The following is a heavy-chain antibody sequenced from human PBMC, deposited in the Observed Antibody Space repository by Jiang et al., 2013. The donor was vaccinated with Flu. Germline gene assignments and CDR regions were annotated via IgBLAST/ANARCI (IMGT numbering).Heavy chain of an antibody. CDR3: VRAYPGDFRY. D-gene: IGHD3-10*01. CDR1: GYTFTTYD. Sequence: QSGAEVKKPGASVKVSCKASGYTFTTYDINWVRQATGQGLEWMGWMNPNTGNTGYAQKFQGRVTMTRNTSIRTAYLELSSLRSEDTAVYYCVRAYPGDFRYWGLGTLVTVSS. CDR2: MNPNTGNT. V-gene: IGHV1-8*01. J-gene: IGHJ4*02.